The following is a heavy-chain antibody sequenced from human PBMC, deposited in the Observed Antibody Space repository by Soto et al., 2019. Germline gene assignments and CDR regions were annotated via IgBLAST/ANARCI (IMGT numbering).Heavy chain of an antibody. Sequence: GGSLRLSCAASGFTFSDHYMDWVRQAPGKGLEWVGRTRNKANSYTTEYAASVKGRFTISRDDSKNSLYLQMNSLKTEDTAVYYCARANWKYIDYWGQGTLVTVSS. CDR1: GFTFSDHY. CDR2: TRNKANSYTT. CDR3: ARANWKYIDY. V-gene: IGHV3-72*01. J-gene: IGHJ4*02. D-gene: IGHD1-7*01.